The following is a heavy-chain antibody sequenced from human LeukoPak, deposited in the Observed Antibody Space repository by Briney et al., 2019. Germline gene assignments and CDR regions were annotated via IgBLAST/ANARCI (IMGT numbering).Heavy chain of an antibody. V-gene: IGHV2-5*02. D-gene: IGHD6-13*01. CDR1: GFSLSTSGVG. Sequence: SGPTLVKPTQTLTLTCTFSGFSLSTSGVGVGWIRQPPRKALEWLALIYWDDDKRYSPSLKSRLTITKDTSKNQVVLTMTNMDPVDTATYYCALLYSSSWSSDFDYWGQGTLVTVSS. CDR3: ALLYSSSWSSDFDY. CDR2: IYWDDDK. J-gene: IGHJ4*02.